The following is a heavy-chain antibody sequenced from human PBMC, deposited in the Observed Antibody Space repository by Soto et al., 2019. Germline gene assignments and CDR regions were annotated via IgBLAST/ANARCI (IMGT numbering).Heavy chain of an antibody. Sequence: GGSLRLSCAASGFTFSGSAMHWVRQASGKGLEWVGRIRSKANSYATAYAASVKGRIPISRDDSKNTAYLQMNSLKTEDTAVYYCTRHRDYDSSDGPVGGMDVWGQGTTVTVSS. D-gene: IGHD3-22*01. CDR1: GFTFSGSA. V-gene: IGHV3-73*01. CDR2: IRSKANSYAT. J-gene: IGHJ6*02. CDR3: TRHRDYDSSDGPVGGMDV.